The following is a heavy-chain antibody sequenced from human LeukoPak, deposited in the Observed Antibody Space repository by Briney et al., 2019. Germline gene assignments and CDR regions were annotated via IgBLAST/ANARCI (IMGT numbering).Heavy chain of an antibody. CDR2: VFYSEST. D-gene: IGHD5-12*01. V-gene: IGHV4-39*01. Sequence: SWTLSLTCTVSGGSIRSSSDYWAWIRQPPGEGLEWIGSVFYSESTYYNPSLKSRVTISVDTSKNQFSLKLSSVTAADTAVYYCARGARTPSGYGSRTAGRANWFDPWGQGTLVTVSS. CDR3: ARGARTPSGYGSRTAGRANWFDP. J-gene: IGHJ5*02. CDR1: GGSIRSSSDY.